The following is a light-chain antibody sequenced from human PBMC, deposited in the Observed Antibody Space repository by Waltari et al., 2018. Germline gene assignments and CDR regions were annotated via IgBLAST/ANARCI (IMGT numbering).Light chain of an antibody. CDR3: QQSYNFPWT. Sequence: DIQMTQSPSSLSASVGDKVNMTCRASESISNYLNWYQQRPGKAPNLRFYGASSLQSGVPSSFSVMGSVTDFTLTISSLQPEDFATYYCQQSYNFPWTFGQGTKVEIK. CDR1: ESISNY. J-gene: IGKJ1*01. CDR2: GAS. V-gene: IGKV1-39*01.